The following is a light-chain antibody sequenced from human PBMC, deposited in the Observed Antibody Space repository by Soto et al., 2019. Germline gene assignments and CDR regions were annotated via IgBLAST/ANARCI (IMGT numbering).Light chain of an antibody. CDR1: SGHSSYI. Sequence: QSVLTQSYSASASLGSSVKLTCTLSSGHSSYIIAWHQQQPGKAPRELMKVGGSXSYNXXXXXPXRFSASSSGADGSLTISHLQCEDEADYYCGTWGSNTRVFGGGTKLTGL. CDR2: VGGSXSY. J-gene: IGLJ3*02. V-gene: IGLV4-60*02. CDR3: GTWGSNTRV.